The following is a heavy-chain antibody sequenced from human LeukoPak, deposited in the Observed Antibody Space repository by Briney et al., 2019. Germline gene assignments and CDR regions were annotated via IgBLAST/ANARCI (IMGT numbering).Heavy chain of an antibody. Sequence: ASVTVSCKASGYTFTGYYMHWVRQAPGQGLEWMGWINPNSGGTNYAQKFQGWVTMTRDTSISTAYMELSRLRSDDTAVYYCARDRPYYDSSGYDYWGQGTLVTVSS. CDR1: GYTFTGYY. D-gene: IGHD3-22*01. CDR2: INPNSGGT. J-gene: IGHJ4*02. V-gene: IGHV1-2*04. CDR3: ARDRPYYDSSGYDY.